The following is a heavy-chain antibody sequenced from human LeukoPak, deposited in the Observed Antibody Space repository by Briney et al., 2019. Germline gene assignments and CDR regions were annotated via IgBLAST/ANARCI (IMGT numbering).Heavy chain of an antibody. CDR3: ARRGDTPMVGDY. Sequence: GGSLRLSCAASGFTFSSYGMNWVRHAPGKALEWLSYLSNTNMIHYAESVKGRFTISRDNAKNSLYLQMDGLRAEDTAVYYCARRGDTPMVGDYWGQGTLVTVSS. D-gene: IGHD5-18*01. CDR1: GFTFSSYG. J-gene: IGHJ4*02. CDR2: LSNTNMI. V-gene: IGHV3-48*01.